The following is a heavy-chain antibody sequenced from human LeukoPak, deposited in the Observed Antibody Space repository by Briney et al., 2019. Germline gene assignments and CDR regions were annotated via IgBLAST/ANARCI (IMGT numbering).Heavy chain of an antibody. D-gene: IGHD2-2*01. CDR3: ARGGRHRYCSSTSCSDY. CDR2: ISAYNGNT. CDR1: GYTFTSYG. Sequence: ASVKVFCKASGYTFTSYGISWVRQAPGQGLEWMGWISAYNGNTNYAQKLQGRVTMTTDTSTSTAYMELRSLRSDDTAVYYCARGGRHRYCSSTSCSDYWGQGTLVTVSS. J-gene: IGHJ4*02. V-gene: IGHV1-18*01.